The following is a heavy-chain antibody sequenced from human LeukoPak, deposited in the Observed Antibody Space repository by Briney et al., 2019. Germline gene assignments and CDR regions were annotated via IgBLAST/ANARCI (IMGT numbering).Heavy chain of an antibody. V-gene: IGHV3-23*01. CDR1: GFTFSSYA. D-gene: IGHD6-13*01. Sequence: TGGSLRLSCAASGFTFSSYAMSWVRQAPGKGLEWVSAISGSGGSTSYADSVKGRFAISRDNSKNTLYLQMNSLRAEDTAVYYCAKDRWVYSSTAPLVYYYYGMDVWGQGTTVTVSS. CDR3: AKDRWVYSSTAPLVYYYYGMDV. CDR2: ISGSGGST. J-gene: IGHJ6*02.